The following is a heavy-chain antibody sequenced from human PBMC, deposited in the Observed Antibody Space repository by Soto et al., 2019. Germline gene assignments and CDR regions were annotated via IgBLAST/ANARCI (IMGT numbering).Heavy chain of an antibody. D-gene: IGHD1-26*01. J-gene: IGHJ2*01. Sequence: QVQLVQSGAEVKKPGASVKVSCKASGYTFTSYAMHWVRQAPGQRLEWMGWINDGNGNTKYSQKFQGRVTITRDTSESTAYMEMSSLRSEDTAVYYCARGGSLYWYFDLWGRGTLVTVSS. V-gene: IGHV1-3*01. CDR1: GYTFTSYA. CDR3: ARGGSLYWYFDL. CDR2: INDGNGNT.